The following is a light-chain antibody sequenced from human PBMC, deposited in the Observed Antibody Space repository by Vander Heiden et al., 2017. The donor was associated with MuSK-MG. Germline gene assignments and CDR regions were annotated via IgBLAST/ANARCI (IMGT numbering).Light chain of an antibody. Sequence: QSALTQPASVSASPGQSISISCNGTSSDIGSFYYVSWYQQHPGRAPKLMLFDVESRPSGISDRFSGSKSGNSASLTISGLRADDDAYYYCCSYTTAGTAVFGGGTKVTVL. CDR2: DVE. V-gene: IGLV2-14*03. CDR1: SSDIGSFYY. CDR3: CSYTTAGTAV. J-gene: IGLJ2*01.